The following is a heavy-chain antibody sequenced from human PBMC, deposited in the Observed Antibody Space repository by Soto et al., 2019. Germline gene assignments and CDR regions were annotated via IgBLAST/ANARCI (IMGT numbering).Heavy chain of an antibody. CDR2: IWYDGSNK. D-gene: IGHD3-10*01. CDR3: ARDLITMAWYFDV. CDR1: GFTFSTYG. V-gene: IGHV3-33*01. Sequence: QVQLVESGGGVVQPGRSLRLSCEASGFTFSTYGMHWVRQAPGKGLEWVAVIWYDGSNKYYGDSVKGRFTISRDNSKNTMYLQMNSLRAEDTAVYYSARDLITMAWYFDVWGRGTLVTVSS. J-gene: IGHJ2*01.